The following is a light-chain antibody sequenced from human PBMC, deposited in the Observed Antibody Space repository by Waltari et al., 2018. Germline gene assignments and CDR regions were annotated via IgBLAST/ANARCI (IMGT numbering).Light chain of an antibody. J-gene: IGLJ2*01. Sequence: QSALTQPASVSGSPAPSITISCTGTSSDVRGYNYVSWYQQHPGNAPKLMIYEVRNRPSGVSNRFSGSKSGNTAALTISGLQAEDEADYYCSSYTSSSTLVFGGGTKLTVL. CDR3: SSYTSSSTLV. V-gene: IGLV2-14*01. CDR1: SSDVRGYNY. CDR2: EVR.